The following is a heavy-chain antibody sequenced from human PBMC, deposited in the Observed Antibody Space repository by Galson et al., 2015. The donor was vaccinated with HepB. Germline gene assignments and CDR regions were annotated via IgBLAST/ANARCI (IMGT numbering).Heavy chain of an antibody. CDR3: AREVRRGYCTSTSCHTPFGY. CDR2: INPNSGGT. J-gene: IGHJ4*02. D-gene: IGHD2-2*01. V-gene: IGHV1-2*02. Sequence: SVKVSCKASGYTFTGYYIHWVRQAPGQGLEWMGWINPNSGGTNYAQKFQGRVIMTRDTSINTAYMDLRRLRSDDTAVYYCAREVRRGYCTSTSCHTPFGYWGQGTLVSIAS. CDR1: GYTFTGYY.